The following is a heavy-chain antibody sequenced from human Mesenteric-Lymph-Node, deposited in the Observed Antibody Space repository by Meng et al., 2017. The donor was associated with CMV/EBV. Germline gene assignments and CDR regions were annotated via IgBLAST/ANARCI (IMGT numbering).Heavy chain of an antibody. Sequence: VPLQQVGVGCLNPCETLSLTCAFYGGSFSGYSWSWIRQPPGKGLEWIGEINHSGSTNYNPSLKSRVTISVDTSKNQFSLKLSSVTAADTAVYYCARHQRWLKSEGGFNYWGQGTLITVSS. CDR3: ARHQRWLKSEGGFNY. D-gene: IGHD4-23*01. CDR2: INHSGST. V-gene: IGHV4-34*01. J-gene: IGHJ4*02. CDR1: GGSFSGYS.